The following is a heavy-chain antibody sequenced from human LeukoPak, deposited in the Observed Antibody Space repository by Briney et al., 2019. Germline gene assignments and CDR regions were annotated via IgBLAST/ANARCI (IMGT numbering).Heavy chain of an antibody. CDR3: SREVRDGFRQLYDY. J-gene: IGHJ4*02. V-gene: IGHV3-11*01. CDR1: GFTFSDYY. CDR2: ISSSGSTI. D-gene: IGHD1-1*01. Sequence: GGSLRLSCAASGFTFSDYYMSWIRQAPGKGLEWVSYISSSGSTIYYADSVKGRFTISRDNTKNSLYLQMNSLRAADTAVYYCSREVRDGFRQLYDYWGQGTLVTVSS.